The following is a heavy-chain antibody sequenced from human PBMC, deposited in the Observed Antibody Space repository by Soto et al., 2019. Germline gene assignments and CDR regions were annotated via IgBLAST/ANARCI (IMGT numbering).Heavy chain of an antibody. J-gene: IGHJ4*02. CDR2: ISWNSGSI. V-gene: IGHV3-9*01. CDR1: GFTFDDYA. Sequence: PGGSLRLSCAASGFTFDDYAMHWVRQAPGKGLEWVSGISWNSGSIGYADSVKGRFTISRDNAKNSLYLQMNSLRAEDTALYYCAIAGFWSGYYSLVDYWGQGTLVTVSS. D-gene: IGHD3-3*01. CDR3: AIAGFWSGYYSLVDY.